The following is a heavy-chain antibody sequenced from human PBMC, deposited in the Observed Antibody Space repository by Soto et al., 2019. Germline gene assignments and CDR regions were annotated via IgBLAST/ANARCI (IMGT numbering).Heavy chain of an antibody. V-gene: IGHV3-7*01. J-gene: IGHJ6*03. Sequence: GGSLRLSCAASGFTFSSYWMSWVRQAPGKGLEWVANIKQDGSEKYYVDSVKGRFTISRDNAKNSLYLQMNSLRAEDTAVYYCARMYYDISPYMDVWGKGTTVTVSS. CDR3: ARMYYDISPYMDV. CDR2: IKQDGSEK. CDR1: GFTFSSYW. D-gene: IGHD3-9*01.